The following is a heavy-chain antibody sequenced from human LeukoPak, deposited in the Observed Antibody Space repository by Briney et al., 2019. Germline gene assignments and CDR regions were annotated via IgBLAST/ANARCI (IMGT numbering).Heavy chain of an antibody. CDR1: GYTFTTYA. J-gene: IGHJ3*02. Sequence: GASVKVSCKASGYTFTTYALNWVRQAPGQGLEWMGWINTNTGNPTYAQGFTGRFVFSLDTSVNPSYLQISSLKAEDTAVYYCARPVRFLTGGLYTFDIWGQGTVVTVSS. CDR3: ARPVRFLTGGLYTFDI. CDR2: INTNTGNP. V-gene: IGHV7-4-1*02. D-gene: IGHD7-27*01.